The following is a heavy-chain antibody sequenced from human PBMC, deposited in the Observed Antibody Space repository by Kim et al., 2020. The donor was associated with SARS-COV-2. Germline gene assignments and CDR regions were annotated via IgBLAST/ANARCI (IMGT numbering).Heavy chain of an antibody. J-gene: IGHJ5*02. V-gene: IGHV1-2*02. Sequence: YAQNFQGRVTMTGDTSISTVYMELSSLRSDDTALYYCTRDAAPGSSDWFAPWGQGTLVTVSS. D-gene: IGHD6-25*01. CDR3: TRDAAPGSSDWFAP.